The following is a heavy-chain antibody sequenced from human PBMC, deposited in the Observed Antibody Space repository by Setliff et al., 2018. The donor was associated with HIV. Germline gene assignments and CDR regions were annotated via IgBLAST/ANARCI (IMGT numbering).Heavy chain of an antibody. Sequence: SQTLSLTCAISGDSVSSNVAAWNWVRQSPSGGLEWLGRTYWRSKWYFDYAVSVKSRINIYPDTSKNQFSLHLNSVTPEGTAIYYCARGSYGSVLLWGQGTLVTVSS. J-gene: IGHJ4*02. CDR2: TYWRSKWYF. CDR1: GDSVSSNVAA. D-gene: IGHD6-19*01. CDR3: ARGSYGSVLL. V-gene: IGHV6-1*01.